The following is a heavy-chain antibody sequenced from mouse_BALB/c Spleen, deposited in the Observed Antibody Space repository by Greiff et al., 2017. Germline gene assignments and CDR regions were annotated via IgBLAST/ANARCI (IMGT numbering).Heavy chain of an antibody. Sequence: LQQPGSELVRPGASVKLSCKASGYTFTSYWMHWVKQRHGQGLEWIGNIYPGSGSTNYDEKFKSKGTLTVDTSSSTAYMHLSSLTSEDSAVYYCTRGNWDFDYWGQGTTLTVSS. V-gene: IGHV1S22*01. CDR1: GYTFTSYW. D-gene: IGHD4-1*01. CDR3: TRGNWDFDY. CDR2: IYPGSGST. J-gene: IGHJ2*01.